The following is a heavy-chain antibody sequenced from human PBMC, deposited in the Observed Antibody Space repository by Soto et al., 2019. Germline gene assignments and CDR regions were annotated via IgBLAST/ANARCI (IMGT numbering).Heavy chain of an antibody. CDR2: IYYTGST. Sequence: PSETLSLTCTVSGGSISSGDYYWGWIRQPPRTRLEWIGAIYYTGSTYYSPSLKSRVTVSVDTSENQFSLKLSSVTAADTAVYYCATTPYDFWSGYYPRYFDYWGLGTLVTSPQ. J-gene: IGHJ4*02. CDR1: GGSISSGDYY. CDR3: ATTPYDFWSGYYPRYFDY. D-gene: IGHD3-3*01. V-gene: IGHV4-39*01.